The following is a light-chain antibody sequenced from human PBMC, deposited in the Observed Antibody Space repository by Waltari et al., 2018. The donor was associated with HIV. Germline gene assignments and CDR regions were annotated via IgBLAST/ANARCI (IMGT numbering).Light chain of an antibody. V-gene: IGLV3-19*01. CDR3: KTRDRSGNLYV. CDR2: GKN. Sequence: SSELTQDPAVSVALGQTVKITCQGDNLRTYYASWYQQKPGQAPVLVSYGKNRRPSEIPDRFSSSASRNKAFLTITGAQAEDETEYYCKTRDRSGNLYVFGTGTTVTV. CDR1: NLRTYY. J-gene: IGLJ1*01.